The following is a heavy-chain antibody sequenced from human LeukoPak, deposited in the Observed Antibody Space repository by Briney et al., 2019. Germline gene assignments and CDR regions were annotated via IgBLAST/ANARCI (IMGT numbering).Heavy chain of an antibody. V-gene: IGHV3-13*01. CDR1: GSTFSDYD. Sequence: GGSLRLSCAASGSTFSDYDMHWVRQATGKGLEWVSAIGTAGGTYYTGSVKGRLTISRENAKNSLYLQMNSLRAGDTAVYYCARVAKERVGGVYYFDYWGQGTLVTVSS. CDR2: IGTAGGT. D-gene: IGHD1-1*01. J-gene: IGHJ4*02. CDR3: ARVAKERVGGVYYFDY.